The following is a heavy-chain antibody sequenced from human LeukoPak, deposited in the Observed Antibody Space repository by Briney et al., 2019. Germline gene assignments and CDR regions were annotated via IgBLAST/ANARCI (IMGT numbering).Heavy chain of an antibody. Sequence: GGSLRLSCAASGFTFSSYWMHWVRQAPGKGLVWVSRIASDGSTVYADSVQGRFTISRGNAKDTVYLQMNSLRVEDTAVYYCIGSGGWPGYWGQGTLVTVSS. CDR3: IGSGGWPGY. CDR2: IASDGST. D-gene: IGHD1-26*01. V-gene: IGHV3-74*01. CDR1: GFTFSSYW. J-gene: IGHJ4*02.